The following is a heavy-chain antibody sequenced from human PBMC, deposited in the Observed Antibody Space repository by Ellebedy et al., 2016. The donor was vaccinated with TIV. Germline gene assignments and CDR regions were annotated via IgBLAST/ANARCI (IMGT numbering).Heavy chain of an antibody. D-gene: IGHD1-20*01. CDR1: GGSITSAY. Sequence: SETLSLXCTVSGGSITSAYWSWIRQPPGKGLEWIGYMPFSGSATYIPSFKSRVTISMDPSKNQFSLRLTSVTAADAAVYYCVRVLTGTIDSWGQGTLVTVSS. CDR3: VRVLTGTIDS. V-gene: IGHV4-59*01. CDR2: MPFSGSA. J-gene: IGHJ4*02.